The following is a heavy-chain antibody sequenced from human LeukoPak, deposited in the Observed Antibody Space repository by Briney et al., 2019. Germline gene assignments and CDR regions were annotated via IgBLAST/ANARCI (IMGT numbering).Heavy chain of an antibody. J-gene: IGHJ4*02. CDR3: AGMIGYFDL. Sequence: PSETLSLTCTVSCGSVSSGNYYWSWIRHPAGKRLELIGRMYTSGSIHYNPSLKSRVPISRDTSANQFYLKLTSVTAADTDVYYCAGMIGYFDLWGQGTMVTVCS. V-gene: IGHV4-61*02. D-gene: IGHD3-16*01. CDR1: CGSVSSGNYY. CDR2: MYTSGSI.